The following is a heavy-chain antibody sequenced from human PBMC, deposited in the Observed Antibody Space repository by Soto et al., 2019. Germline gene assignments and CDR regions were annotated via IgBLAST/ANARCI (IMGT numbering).Heavy chain of an antibody. V-gene: IGHV4-59*01. J-gene: IGHJ4*02. D-gene: IGHD5-18*01. CDR1: GGSIRSYY. CDR3: ARGAADTAMVDS. CDR2: IFYSGST. Sequence: SSETLSLTCTVSGGSIRSYYWTWIRQPPGKGLEWLGYIFYSGSTFYNPSLKSRVTISIHASKSQFSLQLTSVTAADTAVYYCARGAADTAMVDSWGQGTLLTVSS.